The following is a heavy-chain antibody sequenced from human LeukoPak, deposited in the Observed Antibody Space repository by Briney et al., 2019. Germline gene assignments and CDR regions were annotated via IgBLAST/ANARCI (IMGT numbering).Heavy chain of an antibody. J-gene: IGHJ4*02. CDR1: GFTVSSNY. V-gene: IGHV3-66*01. CDR2: IHSGGST. Sequence: SGGSLRLSCAASGFTVSSNYMSWVRQAPGKGLEWVSVIHSGGSTYYADSVKGRFTISRDNSKNTLYLHMNSLRAEDSAVYYCARVGSGDIYGYGDYWGQGTLVTVSS. D-gene: IGHD5-18*01. CDR3: ARVGSGDIYGYGDY.